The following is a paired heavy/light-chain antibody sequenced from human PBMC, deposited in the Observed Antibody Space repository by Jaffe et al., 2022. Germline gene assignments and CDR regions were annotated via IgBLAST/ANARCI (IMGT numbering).Heavy chain of an antibody. V-gene: IGHV3-23*01. Sequence: EVQLLESGGGLVQPGGSLRLSCAASGFTSSRYAMSWVRQAPGKGLEWVSRISGSGVSTHYADSVKGRFTISRDNSKNTLFLQMNSLRAEDTAVYYCAKDLGEYPHYSFDVWGQGTMVTVSS. CDR1: GFTSSRYA. J-gene: IGHJ3*01. D-gene: IGHD3-16*01. CDR3: AKDLGEYPHYSFDV. CDR2: ISGSGVST.
Light chain of an antibody. CDR1: QSVSSS. V-gene: IGKV3-15*01. Sequence: EIVMTQSPVTLSVSPGERATLSCRASQSVSSSLAWYQQKPGQPPRLLIYGASTRATGIPARFSGSGSGTEFTLTISSLQSEDFAVYYCQQYNNWPPYTFGQGTKLEIK. CDR2: GAS. CDR3: QQYNNWPPYT. J-gene: IGKJ2*01.